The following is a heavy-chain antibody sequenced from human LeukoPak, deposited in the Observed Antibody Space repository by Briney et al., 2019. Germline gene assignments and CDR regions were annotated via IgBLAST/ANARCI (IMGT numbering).Heavy chain of an antibody. CDR3: AKGSYYDSSGSFYFDY. Sequence: PGGSLRLSSAASGFTFSSYAMSWVRQAPGKGLEWVSGISGSGDNTYYADSVKGRFTISRDNSKNTLYVQVNSLGTGDTAAYYCAKGSYYDSSGSFYFDYWGQGTLVTVSS. J-gene: IGHJ4*02. V-gene: IGHV3-23*01. CDR2: ISGSGDNT. CDR1: GFTFSSYA. D-gene: IGHD3-22*01.